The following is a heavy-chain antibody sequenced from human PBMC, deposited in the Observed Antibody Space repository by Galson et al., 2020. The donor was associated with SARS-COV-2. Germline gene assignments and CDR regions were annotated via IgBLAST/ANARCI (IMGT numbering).Heavy chain of an antibody. CDR2: IFSRGSS. Sequence: SQTLSLTCSVSGGSITTGGYQWCWIRQPPGKGLEWIGYIFSRGSSYYNPSLKSRLTISVDTSKNQFSVGLTSVTAADTAVYYCARGGWGGDFVDIWGQGALVSVSS. D-gene: IGHD4-17*01. CDR3: ARGGWGGDFVDI. CDR1: GGSITTGGYQ. J-gene: IGHJ4*02. V-gene: IGHV4-30-4*08.